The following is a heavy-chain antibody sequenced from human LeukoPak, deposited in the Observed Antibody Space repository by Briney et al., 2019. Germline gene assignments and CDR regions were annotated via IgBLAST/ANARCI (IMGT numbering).Heavy chain of an antibody. CDR2: VDPEDGET. Sequence: ASVKVSCKVSRYTFTDYYMHWVQQAPGKGLEWMGLVDPEDGETIYAEKFQGRVTITADTSTDTAYMELSSLRSEDTAVYYCATGGYCSSTSCYAAYYYYGMDVWGKGTTVTVSS. CDR3: ATGGYCSSTSCYAAYYYYGMDV. CDR1: RYTFTDYY. J-gene: IGHJ6*04. V-gene: IGHV1-69-2*01. D-gene: IGHD2-2*01.